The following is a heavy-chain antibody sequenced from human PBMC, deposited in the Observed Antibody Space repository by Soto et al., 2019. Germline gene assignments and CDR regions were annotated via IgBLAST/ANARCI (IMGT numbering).Heavy chain of an antibody. CDR1: GGSISSYY. CDR3: ARVDFDTNWFDP. V-gene: IGHV4-59*01. CDR2: IYYSGST. J-gene: IGHJ5*02. D-gene: IGHD2-21*01. Sequence: QVQLQESGPGLVKPSETLSLTCTVSGGSISSYYWSWIRQPPGKGLEWIGYIYYSGSTNYNPSLKSRVTISVDTSKNQFSLKLSSVTAADTAVYYCARVDFDTNWFDPWGQGTLVTVSS.